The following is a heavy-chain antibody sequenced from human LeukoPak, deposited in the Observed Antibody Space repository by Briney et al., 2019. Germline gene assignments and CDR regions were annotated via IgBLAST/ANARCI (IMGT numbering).Heavy chain of an antibody. Sequence: PSETLSLTCAVYGGSFSGYYWSWIRQPPGKGLEWIGEINHSGSTNYNPSLKSRVTISVEPSNNQFSMKLSSVTAADTAVYYCARGRVLAVAAAYYFDYWGQGTLVTVSS. CDR2: INHSGST. V-gene: IGHV4-34*01. CDR3: ARGRVLAVAAAYYFDY. D-gene: IGHD6-19*01. CDR1: GGSFSGYY. J-gene: IGHJ4*02.